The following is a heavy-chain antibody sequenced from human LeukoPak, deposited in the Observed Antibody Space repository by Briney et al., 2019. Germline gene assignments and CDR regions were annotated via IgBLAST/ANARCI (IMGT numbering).Heavy chain of an antibody. D-gene: IGHD5-18*01. CDR3: ASFDPGYSSNWFDP. CDR1: GGSISSSSYY. CDR2: IYYSGST. V-gene: IGHV4-39*07. J-gene: IGHJ5*02. Sequence: SETLSLTCTVSGGSISSSSYYWGWIRQPPGKGLEWIGSIYYSGSTYYNPSLKSRVTISIDTSKNQFSLKLSSVTAADTAVYYCASFDPGYSSNWFDPWGQGTLVTVSS.